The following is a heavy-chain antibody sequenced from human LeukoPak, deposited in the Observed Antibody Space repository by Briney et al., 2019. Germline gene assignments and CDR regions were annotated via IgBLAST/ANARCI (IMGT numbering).Heavy chain of an antibody. J-gene: IGHJ3*02. CDR2: IKQDGSEK. V-gene: IGHV3-7*01. Sequence: GGSLRLSCAASGFTFSSYWMSWVRQAPGKGLEWVANIKQDGSEKYYVDSVKGRFTISRDNAKNSLYLQMNSLRAEDTAVYYCARDSPSLYPTDAFDIWGQGTMVTVSS. CDR3: ARDSPSLYPTDAFDI. D-gene: IGHD3-16*01. CDR1: GFTFSSYW.